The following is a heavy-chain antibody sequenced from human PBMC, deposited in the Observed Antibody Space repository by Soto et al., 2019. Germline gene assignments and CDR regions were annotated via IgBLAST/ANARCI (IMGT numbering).Heavy chain of an antibody. V-gene: IGHV3-48*02. CDR3: ARDLSSTAAQTRDY. Sequence: GGSLRLFCAASGFTFSSYSMNWVRQAPGKGLEWVSYISSSSSTIYYADSVKGRFTISRDNAKNSLYLQMNSLRDEDTAVYYCARDLSSTAAQTRDYWGQGTLVTVSS. J-gene: IGHJ4*02. D-gene: IGHD2-21*02. CDR2: ISSSSSTI. CDR1: GFTFSSYS.